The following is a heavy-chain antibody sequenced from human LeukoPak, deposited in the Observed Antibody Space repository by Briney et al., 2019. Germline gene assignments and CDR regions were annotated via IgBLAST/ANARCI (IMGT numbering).Heavy chain of an antibody. V-gene: IGHV4-59*01. CDR1: GGSISSYY. CDR3: ARETYASGWFVY. Sequence: SETLSLTCTVSGGSISSYYWSWIRQPPGKGLEWIGYIYFTGSTNYNPSLKSRVTISADTSNNQFSMKLSSVTAADTAVYYCARETYASGWFVYWGQGTLVTVSS. D-gene: IGHD6-19*01. J-gene: IGHJ4*02. CDR2: IYFTGST.